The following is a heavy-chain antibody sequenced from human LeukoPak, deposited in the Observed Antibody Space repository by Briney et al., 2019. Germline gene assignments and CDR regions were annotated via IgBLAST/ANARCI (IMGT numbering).Heavy chain of an antibody. D-gene: IGHD2-21*02. CDR3: ARGGGHDCIDY. CDR2: ISSSSSYI. V-gene: IGHV3-21*01. Sequence: GGSLRLSCAASGFTFSSYSMNWVRQAPGKGLEWVSSISSSSSYIYYADSVKGRFSISRDNAKHSLYLQMDSLRAEDTAVYYCARGGGHDCIDYWGQGTLVTVSS. CDR1: GFTFSSYS. J-gene: IGHJ4*02.